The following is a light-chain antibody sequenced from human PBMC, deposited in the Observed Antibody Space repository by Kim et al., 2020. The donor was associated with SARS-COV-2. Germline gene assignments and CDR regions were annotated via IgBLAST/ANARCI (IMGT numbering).Light chain of an antibody. CDR3: QTWDSSTNWV. CDR1: RLGETY. Sequence: VSTGQTATITCTGDRLGETYTSWYQKKPGQSPVLVIRQDNKRPSAIPERFSGSNSGDTSTLTIRETQAMDEADYYCQTWDSSTNWVFGGGTQLTVL. CDR2: QDN. V-gene: IGLV3-1*01. J-gene: IGLJ3*02.